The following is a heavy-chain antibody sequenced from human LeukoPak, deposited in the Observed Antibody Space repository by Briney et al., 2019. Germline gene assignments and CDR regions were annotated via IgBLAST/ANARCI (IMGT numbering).Heavy chain of an antibody. CDR2: ISSSGSTI. D-gene: IGHD6-6*01. V-gene: IGHV3-11*01. CDR3: ARVSSSGNYYYGMDV. Sequence: PGGSLRLSCAASGFTFSDYYMSWIRQAPGKGLEWVSYISSSGSTIYYADSVKGRFTISRDNAKNSLYLQMNSLRAEDTAVYYCARVSSSGNYYYGMDVWGQGTTVTVSS. CDR1: GFTFSDYY. J-gene: IGHJ6*02.